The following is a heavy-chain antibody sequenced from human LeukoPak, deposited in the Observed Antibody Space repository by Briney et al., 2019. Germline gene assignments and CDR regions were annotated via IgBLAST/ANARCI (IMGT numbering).Heavy chain of an antibody. Sequence: GGSLRLSCAASGFTFSSYEMNWVRQAPGKGLEWVSYSSSSGSTMYYADSVKGRFTISRDNSKNTLYLQMNSLRAEDAALYYCAKEAGSGSYRGPFDYWGQGTLVTVSS. J-gene: IGHJ4*02. D-gene: IGHD1-26*01. CDR3: AKEAGSGSYRGPFDY. CDR2: SSSSGSTM. V-gene: IGHV3-48*03. CDR1: GFTFSSYE.